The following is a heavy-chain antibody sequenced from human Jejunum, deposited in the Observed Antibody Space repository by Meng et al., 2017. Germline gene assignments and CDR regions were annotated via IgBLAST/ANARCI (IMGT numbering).Heavy chain of an antibody. CDR1: GFTFSSYS. CDR3: ARCDIVATIICSPYAVDV. Sequence: GESLKISCAASGFTFSSYSMYWVRQAPGKGLEWVAVISYDGSDKRYADSVKGRFTVSRDNSKNTLYLQMYSLRVDDTAVYYYARCDIVATIICSPYAVDVWGPGTLVTVSS. J-gene: IGHJ6*02. V-gene: IGHV3-30*03. CDR2: ISYDGSDK. D-gene: IGHD5-12*01.